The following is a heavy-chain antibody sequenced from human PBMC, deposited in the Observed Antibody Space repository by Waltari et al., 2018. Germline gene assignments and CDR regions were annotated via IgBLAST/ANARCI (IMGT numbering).Heavy chain of an antibody. CDR1: GGSISSRSYY. CDR3: ARGVADIVATMEY. D-gene: IGHD5-12*01. CDR2: IYYRGRT. J-gene: IGHJ4*02. V-gene: IGHV4-39*01. Sequence: QLQLQESGPGLVKPSETLSLTCTVSGGSISSRSYYWGWIRQPPGKGLEWIGSIYYRGRTYYNPSLKSPVPISVDTPQHQFSLKLSSVTAADTAVYYCARGVADIVATMEYWGQGTLGTVSS.